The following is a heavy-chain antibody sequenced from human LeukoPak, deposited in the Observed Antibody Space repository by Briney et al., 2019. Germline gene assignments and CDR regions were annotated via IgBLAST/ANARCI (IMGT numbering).Heavy chain of an antibody. CDR3: ARDRVGSGWPRPYYFEF. CDR2: INPNTGAI. Sequence: AVPVSCLRSLYIFTGYYLHWLRPAPGQGVEWMGWINPNTGAISFAENFRGRVTMSRDTSISTGYMELRGLKSDDTAVYYCARDRVGSGWPRPYYFEFWGQGTPVTVSS. J-gene: IGHJ4*02. CDR1: LYIFTGYY. V-gene: IGHV1-2*02. D-gene: IGHD6-19*01.